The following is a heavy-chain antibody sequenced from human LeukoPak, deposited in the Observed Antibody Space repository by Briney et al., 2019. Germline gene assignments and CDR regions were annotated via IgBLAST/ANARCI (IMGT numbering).Heavy chain of an antibody. CDR3: ARASSHYYDSSGSPGGN. V-gene: IGHV1-69*04. J-gene: IGHJ4*02. CDR2: IIPIFGIA. CDR1: GGTFSSYA. Sequence: ASVKVSCKASGGTFSSYAISWVRQAPGQGLEWMGRIIPIFGIANYAQKFQGRVTITADKSTSTAYMELSSLRSEDTAAYYCARASSHYYDSSGSPGGNWGQGTLVTVSS. D-gene: IGHD3-22*01.